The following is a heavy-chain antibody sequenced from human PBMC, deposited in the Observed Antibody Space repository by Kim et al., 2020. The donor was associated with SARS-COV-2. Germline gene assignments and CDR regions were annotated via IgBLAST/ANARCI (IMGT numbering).Heavy chain of an antibody. CDR2: IYSGGST. V-gene: IGHV3-53*01. Sequence: GGSLRLSCAASGFTVSSNYMSWVRQAPGKGLEWVSVIYSGGSTYYADSVKGRFTISRDNSKNTLYLQMNSLRAEDTAVYYCAREGDYYYGSGKSHGMDVWGQGTTVTVSS. J-gene: IGHJ6*02. CDR3: AREGDYYYGSGKSHGMDV. CDR1: GFTVSSNY. D-gene: IGHD3-10*01.